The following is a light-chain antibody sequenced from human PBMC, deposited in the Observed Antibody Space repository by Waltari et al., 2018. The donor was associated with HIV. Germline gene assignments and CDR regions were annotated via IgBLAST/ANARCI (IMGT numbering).Light chain of an antibody. V-gene: IGLV2-8*01. CDR2: EVN. CDR3: TSYAGSNNLVI. CDR1: SSDVGPYDS. J-gene: IGLJ2*01. Sequence: QSALTQPPSASGSPGQSVTISCTGTSSDVGPYDSVSWYQQHPDKAPRLIIYEVNKRPSGVPDRFSGSKSGNTASLTVSGLQAEDEADYYCTSYAGSNNLVIFGGGTKVTVL.